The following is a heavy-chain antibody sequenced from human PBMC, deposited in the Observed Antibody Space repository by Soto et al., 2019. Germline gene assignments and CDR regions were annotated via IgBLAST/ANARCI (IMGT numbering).Heavy chain of an antibody. CDR1: GQYINSNFW. D-gene: IGHD2-2*01. Sequence: SETLSLTCLVSGQYINSNFWWAWVRQSPGKGLEWIGYIYYSGSTNYTPSLKSRVTISVDTSKNQFSLKMSSVTAADTAVYYCARAPHIVLVPAATLYYGIDVWGQGTTVTVSS. V-gene: IGHV4-59*01. CDR2: IYYSGST. CDR3: ARAPHIVLVPAATLYYGIDV. J-gene: IGHJ6*02.